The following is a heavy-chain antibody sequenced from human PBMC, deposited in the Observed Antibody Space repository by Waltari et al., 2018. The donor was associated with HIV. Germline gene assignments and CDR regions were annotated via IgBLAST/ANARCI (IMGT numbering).Heavy chain of an antibody. J-gene: IGHJ4*02. CDR1: GFTFGNYW. D-gene: IGHD3-10*01. Sequence: EVQVVESGGGLVQHGGSLRLPCAASGFTFGNYWMSGVRQAPGKGLEWVSNIDQDGREKYYVDFVRGRFTISRDNAQNSLYLQMNSLRAEDTAVYYCARAGYYYVSGRYPLDFWGQGTLVTVSS. CDR3: ARAGYYYVSGRYPLDF. V-gene: IGHV3-7*01. CDR2: IDQDGREK.